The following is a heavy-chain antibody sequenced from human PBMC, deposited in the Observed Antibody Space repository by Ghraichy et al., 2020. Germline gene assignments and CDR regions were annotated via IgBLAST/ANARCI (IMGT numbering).Heavy chain of an antibody. CDR3: AKAYCSGGSCYHDY. Sequence: SETLSLTCAVYGGSFSGYYWSWIRQPPGKGLEWIGEINHRGSTNYNPSLKSRVTISVDTSKNQFSLKLSSVTAADTAVYYCAKAYCSGGSCYHDYWGQGTLVTVSS. V-gene: IGHV4-34*01. CDR1: GGSFSGYY. CDR2: INHRGST. D-gene: IGHD2-15*01. J-gene: IGHJ4*02.